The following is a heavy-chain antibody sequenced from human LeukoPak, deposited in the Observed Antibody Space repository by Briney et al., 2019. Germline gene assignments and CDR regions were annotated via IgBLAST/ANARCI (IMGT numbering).Heavy chain of an antibody. D-gene: IGHD2-15*01. CDR3: ACCKIVERNFDF. V-gene: IGHV4-59*01. CDR2: VHYSLNS. CDR1: GASINGYY. J-gene: IGHJ4*02. Sequence: SETLSLTCTVSGASINGYYWSWIRQPPGKGLEWIGNVHYSLNSNYSPSLESRVTISMDTSKRQFSLKLTSVTAADTAVYYCACCKIVERNFDFWGQGMLVTVSS.